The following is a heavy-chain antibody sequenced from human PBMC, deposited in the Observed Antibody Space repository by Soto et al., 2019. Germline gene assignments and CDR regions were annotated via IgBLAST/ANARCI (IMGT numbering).Heavy chain of an antibody. D-gene: IGHD6-6*01. CDR1: GFTFSNYP. V-gene: IGHV3-21*01. Sequence: EVQVSESGGGLVQPGGSLRLSCATSGFTFSNYPMNWVRQAPGKGLEWVSSISSSSSYIYYADSVKGRFTISRDNAKNSLYLQMNSLRAEDTAVYYCARDPTAFEYSSSSHNWFDPWGQGTLVTVSS. CDR3: ARDPTAFEYSSSSHNWFDP. J-gene: IGHJ5*02. CDR2: ISSSSSYI.